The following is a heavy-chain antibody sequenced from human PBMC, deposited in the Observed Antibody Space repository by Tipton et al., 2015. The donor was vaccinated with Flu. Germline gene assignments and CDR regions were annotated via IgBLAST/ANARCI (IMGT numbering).Heavy chain of an antibody. CDR1: GGSISSYY. Sequence: LRLSCTVSGGSISSYYWSWIRQPPGKGLEWIGYIYYSRSTNYNPSLKSRVTISVDTSKNQFSLKLSSVTAADTAVYYCARQGGYSSSSSYYYGMDVWGQGTTVTVSS. D-gene: IGHD6-6*01. V-gene: IGHV4-59*08. CDR3: ARQGGYSSSSSYYYGMDV. CDR2: IYYSRST. J-gene: IGHJ6*02.